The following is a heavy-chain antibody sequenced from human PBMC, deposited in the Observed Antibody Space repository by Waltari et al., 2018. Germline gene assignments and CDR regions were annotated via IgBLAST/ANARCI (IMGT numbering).Heavy chain of an antibody. CDR2: TRNKARSYTT. J-gene: IGHJ4*02. Sequence: EVQLVESGGGLVQPGGSLRLSCAASGFTFSDYDMDWVRQAPEKGLERVGRTRNKARSYTTEYADSVKGRFTISRDDSKNSLYLHMNSLKMEDTAVYYCARDLDGDSNFDYWGQGTLVTVSS. CDR3: ARDLDGDSNFDY. CDR1: GFTFSDYD. D-gene: IGHD4-17*01. V-gene: IGHV3-72*01.